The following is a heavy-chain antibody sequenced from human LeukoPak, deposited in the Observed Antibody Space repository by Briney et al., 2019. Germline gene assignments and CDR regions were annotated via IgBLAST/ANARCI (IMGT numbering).Heavy chain of an antibody. Sequence: SQTLSLTCAISGDSFSSNSAAWDWIRQSPSRGLEWLGRTYYRSKWYNDYAVSVKSRITINPETSKNQFSLQLNSVTPEDTAVYYCARGGYCSSTSCLDVWGQGTTVTVSS. CDR2: TYYRSKWYN. D-gene: IGHD2-2*01. CDR1: GDSFSSNSAA. CDR3: ARGGYCSSTSCLDV. V-gene: IGHV6-1*01. J-gene: IGHJ6*02.